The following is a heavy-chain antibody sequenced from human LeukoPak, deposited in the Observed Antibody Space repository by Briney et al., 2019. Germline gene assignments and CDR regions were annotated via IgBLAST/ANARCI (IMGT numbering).Heavy chain of an antibody. Sequence: SVKVSCKASGGTHSSSAISWVRQAPRQGLEWMGGILPILGKANYAQKFHGRVKNTADKSKSTAYMELSSLRSEDKGVYYCWSFNWNAPGAFDIWGQGTMVTVSS. D-gene: IGHD1-1*01. CDR3: WSFNWNAPGAFDI. V-gene: IGHV1-69*06. CDR1: GGTHSSSA. J-gene: IGHJ3*02. CDR2: ILPILGKA.